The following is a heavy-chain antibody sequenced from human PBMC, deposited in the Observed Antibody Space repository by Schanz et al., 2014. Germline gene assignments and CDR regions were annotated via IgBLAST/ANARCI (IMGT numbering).Heavy chain of an antibody. CDR2: IGGSGDST. Sequence: AQLVESGGGLVKPGGSLRLSCAASGFTFSDYYMSWIRQAPGKGLEWVSGIGGSGDSTHYADSVKGRFSISRDLSSNTLYLQMNSLRADDSAIYYCAKDHPSSGWPAFDVWGQGTQVTVSS. J-gene: IGHJ4*02. CDR3: AKDHPSSGWPAFDV. CDR1: GFTFSDYY. V-gene: IGHV3-23*04. D-gene: IGHD6-19*01.